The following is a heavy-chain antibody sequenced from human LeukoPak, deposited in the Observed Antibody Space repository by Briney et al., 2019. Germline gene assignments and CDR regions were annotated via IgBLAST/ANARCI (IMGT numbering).Heavy chain of an antibody. CDR3: ARGAEYSSSSELDY. V-gene: IGHV3-48*04. J-gene: IGHJ4*02. CDR2: ISTRSSTL. Sequence: EGSLRLSCAASGFTFSSYSMNWVRQAPGKGLEWVSYISTRSSTLYYADSVKGRFTISRGNAKNSLYLQMNSLRAEDTAVYYCARGAEYSSSSELDYWGQGTLVTVSS. D-gene: IGHD6-6*01. CDR1: GFTFSSYS.